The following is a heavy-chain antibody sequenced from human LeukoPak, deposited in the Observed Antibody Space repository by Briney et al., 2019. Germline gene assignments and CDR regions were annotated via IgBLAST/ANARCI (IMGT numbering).Heavy chain of an antibody. V-gene: IGHV4-39*01. Sequence: SETLSLTCTVSGGSISSSSYYWGWIRQPPGKGLEWIGSIYYSGSIYYNPSLKSRVTISVDTSKNQFSLKLSSVTAADTAVYYCARHPYSSSSEWFDPWGQGTLVTVSS. CDR1: GGSISSSSYY. J-gene: IGHJ5*02. D-gene: IGHD6-6*01. CDR3: ARHPYSSSSEWFDP. CDR2: IYYSGSI.